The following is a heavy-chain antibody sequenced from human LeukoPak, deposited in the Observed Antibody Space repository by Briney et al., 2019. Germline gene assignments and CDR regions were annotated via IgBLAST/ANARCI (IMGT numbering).Heavy chain of an antibody. CDR1: GGTFSSYA. Sequence: SVKVSCKASGGTFSSYAISWVRQAPGQGLEWRGRIIPILGIANYAQKFQGRVTITADKSTSTAYMELSSLRSEDTAVYYCARDGPEPVLRFLEWLWYFDYWGQGTLVTVSS. CDR3: ARDGPEPVLRFLEWLWYFDY. CDR2: IIPILGIA. J-gene: IGHJ4*02. D-gene: IGHD3-3*01. V-gene: IGHV1-69*04.